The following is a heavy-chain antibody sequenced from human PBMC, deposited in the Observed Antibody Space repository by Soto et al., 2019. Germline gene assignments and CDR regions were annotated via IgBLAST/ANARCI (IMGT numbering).Heavy chain of an antibody. V-gene: IGHV3-23*01. J-gene: IGHJ6*02. D-gene: IGHD3-22*01. CDR1: GFTFTNYA. Sequence: PGGSLRLSCAASGFTFTNYALSWVRQAPGRGLEWVSGLTGTSGSTYYADSVRGRFTVSRDTSKNTLYLQMTNLGAEDTAVYFCAKDMSYYDSSGYYSGYYNYEVDVWGPGTTVTVSS. CDR3: AKDMSYYDSSGYYSGYYNYEVDV. CDR2: LTGTSGST.